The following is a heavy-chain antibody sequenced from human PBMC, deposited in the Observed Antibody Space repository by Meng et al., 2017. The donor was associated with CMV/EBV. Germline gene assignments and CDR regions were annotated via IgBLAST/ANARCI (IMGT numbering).Heavy chain of an antibody. CDR1: GYTFTSYY. CDR2: INPSGGST. V-gene: IGHV1-46*01. CDR3: ARGPILRKVVAATSHFDY. J-gene: IGHJ4*02. D-gene: IGHD2-15*01. Sequence: QVKWVQSGAEVKKPGASVKVSCKASGYTFTSYYMHWVRQAPGQGLEWMGIINPSGGSTSYAQKFQGRVTMTRDTSTSTVYMELSSLRSEDTAVYYCARGPILRKVVAATSHFDYWGQGTLVTVSS.